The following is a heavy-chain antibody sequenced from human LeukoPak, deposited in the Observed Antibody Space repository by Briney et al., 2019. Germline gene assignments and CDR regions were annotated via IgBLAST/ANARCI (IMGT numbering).Heavy chain of an antibody. V-gene: IGHV3-7*01. CDR1: GFTSGNHW. CDR3: AKTYYDYIWGAYPLDL. J-gene: IGHJ5*02. D-gene: IGHD3-16*01. CDR2: IKQDGSEK. Sequence: GGSLRLSCLASGFTSGNHWMTWVRQAPGKGLEWVANIKQDGSEKNYVGSVKGRFTISRDNAMNSLYLQMNSLRAEDTAVYYCAKTYYDYIWGAYPLDLWGLGTLVTVSS.